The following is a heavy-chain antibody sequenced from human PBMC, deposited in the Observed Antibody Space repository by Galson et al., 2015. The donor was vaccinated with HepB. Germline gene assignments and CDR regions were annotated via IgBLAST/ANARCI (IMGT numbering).Heavy chain of an antibody. D-gene: IGHD3-3*01. V-gene: IGHV1-2*02. J-gene: IGHJ6*02. CDR2: INPNSGGT. CDR1: GYTFTGYY. Sequence: SVKVSCKASGYTFTGYYMHWVRQAPGQGLEWMGWINPNSGGTNYAQKFQGRVTMTRDTSISTAYMELCSLRSEDTAVYYCATGPLFWSGYPRRGLYGMDVWGQGTTVTVSS. CDR3: ATGPLFWSGYPRRGLYGMDV.